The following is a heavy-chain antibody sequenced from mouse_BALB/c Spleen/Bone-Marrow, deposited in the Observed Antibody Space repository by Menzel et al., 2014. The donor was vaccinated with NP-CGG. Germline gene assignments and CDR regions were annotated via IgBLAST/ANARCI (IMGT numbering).Heavy chain of an antibody. J-gene: IGHJ3*01. Sequence: VQLQQSGPELVKPGAPVKMSCKASGYTFTDYVINWVNRRTGQGLEWIGEIYPGSGSSYYNEKFKGKATLTADKSSNTAYMQLSSLTSEDSAVYFCVRGPWFAYWGQGTLVTVSA. V-gene: IGHV1-77*01. CDR2: IYPGSGSS. CDR3: VRGPWFAY. CDR1: GYTFTDYV.